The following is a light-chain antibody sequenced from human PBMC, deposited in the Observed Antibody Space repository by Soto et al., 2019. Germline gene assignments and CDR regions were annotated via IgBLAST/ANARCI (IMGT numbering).Light chain of an antibody. J-gene: IGKJ3*01. CDR2: GSS. CDR1: QNIGSS. CDR3: QQYNVWWS. V-gene: IGKV3-15*01. Sequence: TQSPAVLSVSPGDRATLSCRASQNIGSSLAWYQQKPGQAPRLLIFGSSTRASAVPDRFSGSGSGPDFNLTIISLQAEDVAVYFCQQYNVWWSFGPGTKVDIK.